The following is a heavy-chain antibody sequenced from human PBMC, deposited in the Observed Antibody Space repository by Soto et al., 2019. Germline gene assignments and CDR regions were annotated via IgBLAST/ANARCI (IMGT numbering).Heavy chain of an antibody. J-gene: IGHJ5*02. D-gene: IGHD2-2*01. Sequence: SETLSLTCAVYGGSFSGYYWSWIRQPPGKGLEWIGEINHSGSTNYNPSLKSRVTISVDTSKNQFSLKLSSVTAADTAVYYCARDRPRYCSSTSCLGIDPWCQGTLVTVS. CDR3: ARDRPRYCSSTSCLGIDP. CDR1: GGSFSGYY. CDR2: INHSGST. V-gene: IGHV4-34*01.